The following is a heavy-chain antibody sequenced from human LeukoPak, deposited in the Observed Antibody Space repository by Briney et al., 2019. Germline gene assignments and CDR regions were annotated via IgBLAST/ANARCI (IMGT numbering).Heavy chain of an antibody. J-gene: IGHJ4*02. Sequence: MSGGSLRLSCAASGFTFSDYYMSWIRQAPGKGLEWVSSISSSSSYIYYADSVKGRFTISRDNAKNSLYLQMNSLRAEDTAVYYCASQYCSSTSCYNWGQGTLVTVSS. D-gene: IGHD2-2*02. CDR1: GFTFSDYY. CDR3: ASQYCSSTSCYN. CDR2: ISSSSSYI. V-gene: IGHV3-11*06.